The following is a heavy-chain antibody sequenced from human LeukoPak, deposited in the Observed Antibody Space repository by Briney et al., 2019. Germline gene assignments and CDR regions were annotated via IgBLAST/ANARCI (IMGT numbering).Heavy chain of an antibody. CDR3: AREGKAAAGTALDY. J-gene: IGHJ4*02. Sequence: PGGSLRLSCVASGFPFSSYWMTWVRQAPGKGLEWVANIKQDGSKKSYVDSVKGRFTISRDNAKNSLYLQMNSLRAEDTAVYYCAREGKAAAGTALDYWGQGTLVTVSS. D-gene: IGHD6-13*01. CDR1: GFPFSSYW. V-gene: IGHV3-7*01. CDR2: IKQDGSKK.